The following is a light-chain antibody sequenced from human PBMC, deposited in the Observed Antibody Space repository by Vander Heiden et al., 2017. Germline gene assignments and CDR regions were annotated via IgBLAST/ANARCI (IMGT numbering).Light chain of an antibody. CDR2: RNN. CDR3: AGWDDSLSGWV. CDR1: SSNIGSYY. V-gene: IGLV1-47*01. Sequence: QSVLTQPPSASGTPGQRGTISCSGSSSNIGSYYVYWYQQLPGTAPKLLIYRNNQRPSGVPDRFSGSKSGTSASLAISGLRSEDEADYYCAGWDDSLSGWVFGGGTKLTVL. J-gene: IGLJ3*02.